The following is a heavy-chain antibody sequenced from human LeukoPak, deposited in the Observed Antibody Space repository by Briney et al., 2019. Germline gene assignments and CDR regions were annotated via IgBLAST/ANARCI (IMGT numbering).Heavy chain of an antibody. CDR2: IYPGDSDT. V-gene: IGHV5-51*01. Sequence: GESLKISCKSSGYSFTSYWIGWVRQMPGKGLEWMGIIYPGDSDTRYSPSFQGQVTISADKSISTAYLQWSSLKASDTAMYYCARQGYSGSYLPYNWFDPWGQGTLVTVSS. CDR3: ARQGYSGSYLPYNWFDP. D-gene: IGHD1-26*01. J-gene: IGHJ5*02. CDR1: GYSFTSYW.